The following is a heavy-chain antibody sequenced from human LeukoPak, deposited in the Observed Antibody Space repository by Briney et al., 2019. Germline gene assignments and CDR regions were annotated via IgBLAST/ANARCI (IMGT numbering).Heavy chain of an antibody. Sequence: GASVKVSCKXSGYTFTSYYMHWVRQAPRQGLEWMGLINPSGGSTSYAQKFQGRVTMTRDTSTSTVYMELSSLRSEDTAVYYCARDQGDGSSGYYFDYWGQGTLVTVSS. CDR2: INPSGGST. V-gene: IGHV1-46*03. CDR3: ARDQGDGSSGYYFDY. J-gene: IGHJ4*02. CDR1: GYTFTSYY. D-gene: IGHD6-6*01.